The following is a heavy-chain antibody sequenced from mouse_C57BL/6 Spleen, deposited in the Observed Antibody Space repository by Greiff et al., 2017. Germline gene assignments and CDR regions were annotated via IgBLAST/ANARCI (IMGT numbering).Heavy chain of an antibody. Sequence: EVKLVESGGGLVKPGGSLKLSCAASGFTFSSYTMSWVRPTPEKRLEWVATISGGGGNSSSPDSVKGRFTISRDNAKNTLYLQMSGLRSEDTALYYCARQYGTYWYFDVWGTGTTVTVSS. CDR2: ISGGGGNS. CDR3: ARQYGTYWYFDV. V-gene: IGHV5-9*01. D-gene: IGHD1-1*01. CDR1: GFTFSSYT. J-gene: IGHJ1*03.